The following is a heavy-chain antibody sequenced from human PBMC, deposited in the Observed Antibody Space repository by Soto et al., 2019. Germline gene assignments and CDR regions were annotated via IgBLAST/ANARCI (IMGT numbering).Heavy chain of an antibody. Sequence: QVQLVESGGGVVQPGRSLRLSCAASGFTFTSYAMHWVRQAPGKGLEWVAVISYDGSNKYYADSVKGRFTISRDNSKNTLYLQMNSLRAEDTAVYYCARGRQQLGYYYYGMDVWGQGTMVTVSS. CDR1: GFTFTSYA. V-gene: IGHV3-30-3*01. D-gene: IGHD6-13*01. J-gene: IGHJ6*02. CDR3: ARGRQQLGYYYYGMDV. CDR2: ISYDGSNK.